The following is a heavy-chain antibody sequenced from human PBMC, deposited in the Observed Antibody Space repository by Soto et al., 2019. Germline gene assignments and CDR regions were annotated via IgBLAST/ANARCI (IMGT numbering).Heavy chain of an antibody. Sequence: GGSLRLSCAASGFTVSSNYMSWVRQAPGKGLEWVSVIYSGGSTYYADSVKGRFTISRDNSKNTLYLQMNSLRAEDTAVYYCARAAILITAYAFDIWGQGTMVTVSS. J-gene: IGHJ3*02. V-gene: IGHV3-66*01. D-gene: IGHD3-16*01. CDR1: GFTVSSNY. CDR3: ARAAILITAYAFDI. CDR2: IYSGGST.